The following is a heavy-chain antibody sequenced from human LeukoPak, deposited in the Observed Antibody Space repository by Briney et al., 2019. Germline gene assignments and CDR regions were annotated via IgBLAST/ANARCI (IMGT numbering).Heavy chain of an antibody. CDR1: GGSISSYY. CDR3: ARVADDAFDI. J-gene: IGHJ3*02. CDR2: IYYSGSA. V-gene: IGHV4-59*01. Sequence: SETLSLTWTVSGGSISSYYWSWIRQPPGKGLEWIGYIYYSGSANYNPSLKSRVTISVDTSKNQFSLKLSSVTAADTAVYYCARVADDAFDIWGQGTMVTVSS.